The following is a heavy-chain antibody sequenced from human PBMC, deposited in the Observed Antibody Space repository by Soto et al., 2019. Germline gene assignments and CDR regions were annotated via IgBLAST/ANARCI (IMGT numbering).Heavy chain of an antibody. CDR2: IIPIFGTA. Sequence: SVKVSCKASGGTFSSYAISRVRQAPGQGLEWMGGIIPIFGTANYAQKFQGRVTITADESTSTAYMELSSLRSEDTAVYYCARDMSRSALVLDPWGQGTLVTVSS. D-gene: IGHD6-6*01. J-gene: IGHJ5*02. V-gene: IGHV1-69*13. CDR1: GGTFSSYA. CDR3: ARDMSRSALVLDP.